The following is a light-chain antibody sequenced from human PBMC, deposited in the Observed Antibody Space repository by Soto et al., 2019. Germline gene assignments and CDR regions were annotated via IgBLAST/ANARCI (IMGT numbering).Light chain of an antibody. Sequence: EIVLTQSPGTLSLCPWEIATLSCRASQSVSSSYLAWYQQEPVQAPSLLIYGASRRATGIPDRFSGSGSGTDFTLTISRLEPEDFAVYYRQQYHSSPITFGQGTRLEIK. CDR3: QQYHSSPIT. V-gene: IGKV3-20*01. CDR2: GAS. CDR1: QSVSSSY. J-gene: IGKJ5*01.